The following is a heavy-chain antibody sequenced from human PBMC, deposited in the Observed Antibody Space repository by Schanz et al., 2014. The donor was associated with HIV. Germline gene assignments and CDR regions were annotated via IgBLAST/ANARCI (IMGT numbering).Heavy chain of an antibody. CDR1: GGTFSNYT. CDR2: ISVYNGNT. V-gene: IGHV1-18*01. J-gene: IGHJ4*02. CDR3: ANEGLTGFIDY. D-gene: IGHD6-25*01. Sequence: QVQLVQSGAEVKKPGSSVKVTCKTSGGTFSNYTITWVRQAPGQGLEWMGWISVYNGNTNYSEKLQGRVTMTTDTSTSTAYMELRSLRSDDTAVYYCANEGLTGFIDYWGQGTLVTVSS.